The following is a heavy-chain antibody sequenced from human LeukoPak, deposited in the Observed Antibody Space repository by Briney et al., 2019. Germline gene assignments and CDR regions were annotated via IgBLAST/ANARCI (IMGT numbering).Heavy chain of an antibody. Sequence: GGSLKISCNGSGYHFTSYWIGWVRQVPGKGLEWMGIIHPGDSETRYSPSFQGQVTISADKSINTAYLQWSSLEASDTAMYYCAKQGGSGWSYYWGQGTLVTVSS. D-gene: IGHD6-19*01. CDR2: IHPGDSET. J-gene: IGHJ4*02. CDR3: AKQGGSGWSYY. V-gene: IGHV5-51*01. CDR1: GYHFTSYW.